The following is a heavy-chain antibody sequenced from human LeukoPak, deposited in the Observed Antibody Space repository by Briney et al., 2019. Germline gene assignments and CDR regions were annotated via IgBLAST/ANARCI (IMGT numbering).Heavy chain of an antibody. V-gene: IGHV4-39*02. CDR2: IYYTGST. CDR1: GVSISSSSYF. CDR3: ARLDFPHYFDC. J-gene: IGHJ4*02. Sequence: SETLSLTCTVSGVSISSSSYFWVWIRQPPGKGLEWIGSIYYTGSTSYSPSLKSRVTISVDTSKNHFSLKLSSVTAADTAVYYCARLDFPHYFDCWGQGTLVTVSS. D-gene: IGHD2/OR15-2a*01.